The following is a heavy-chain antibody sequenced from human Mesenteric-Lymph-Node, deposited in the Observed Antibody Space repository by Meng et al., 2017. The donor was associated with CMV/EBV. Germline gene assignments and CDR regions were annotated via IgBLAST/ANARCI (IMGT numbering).Heavy chain of an antibody. Sequence: YIFSTYTLNWLRQAPGHGLGWMGWIRTNSGERTYAQGCAGRFVFSLDSSVSTAYMKISSLKSEDTAVYYCARAKGYNWNGDDWCFDYWGQGTLVTVSS. CDR3: ARAKGYNWNGDDWCFDY. D-gene: IGHD1-1*01. J-gene: IGHJ4*02. CDR2: IRTNSGER. V-gene: IGHV7-4-1*02. CDR1: YIFSTYT.